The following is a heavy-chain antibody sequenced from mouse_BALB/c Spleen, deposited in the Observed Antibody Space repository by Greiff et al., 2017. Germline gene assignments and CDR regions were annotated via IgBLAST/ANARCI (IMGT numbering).Heavy chain of an antibody. CDR3: ATYATGAMDY. V-gene: IGHV1S29*02. D-gene: IGHD6-5*01. CDR1: GYTFTDYN. CDR2: IYPYNGGT. J-gene: IGHJ4*01. Sequence: EVQLQQSGPELVKPGASVKISCKASGYTFTDYNMHWVKQSHGKSLEWIGYIYPYNGGTGYNQKFKSKATLTVDNSSSTAYMELRSLTSEDSAVYYCATYATGAMDYWGQGTSVTVSS.